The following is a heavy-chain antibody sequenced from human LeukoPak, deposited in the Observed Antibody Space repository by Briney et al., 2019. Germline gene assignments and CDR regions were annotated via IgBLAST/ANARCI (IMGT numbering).Heavy chain of an antibody. Sequence: GGSLRLSCVASGFTFSDYAMNWVRQAPGKGLEWVSTITFSGITTSYAASVKGRFTISRDNSKNTLYLQMNSLRAEDTAVYYCAKSVAIGFDIWGQGTMVTVSP. CDR1: GFTFSDYA. CDR2: ITFSGITT. CDR3: AKSVAIGFDI. J-gene: IGHJ3*02. D-gene: IGHD5-12*01. V-gene: IGHV3-23*01.